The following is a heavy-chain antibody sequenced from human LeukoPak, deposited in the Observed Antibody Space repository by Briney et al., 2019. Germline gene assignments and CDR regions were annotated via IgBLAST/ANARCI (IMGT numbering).Heavy chain of an antibody. D-gene: IGHD1-26*01. Sequence: PGGSLRLSCAASGFSFSTYAMSWVRQAPGKGLEWVSSITGSGDKTAYADSVKGRFTISRDASKNTLFLQMNSLRAEDTAVYYCAKGLGGATSSYYFDYWGQGTLVTVSS. J-gene: IGHJ4*02. CDR3: AKGLGGATSSYYFDY. CDR2: ITGSGDKT. CDR1: GFSFSTYA. V-gene: IGHV3-23*01.